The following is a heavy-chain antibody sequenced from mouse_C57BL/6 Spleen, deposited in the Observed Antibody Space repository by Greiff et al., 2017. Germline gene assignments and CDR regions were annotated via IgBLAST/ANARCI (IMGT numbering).Heavy chain of an antibody. CDR1: GYAFSSSW. V-gene: IGHV1-82*01. J-gene: IGHJ3*01. Sequence: QVQLQQSGPELVKPGASVKISCKASGYAFSSSWMNWVKQRPGKGLEWIGRIYPGDGDTNYNGKFKGKATLTADKSSSTAYMQLSSLTSEDSAVYFWARYDDYPWCAYWGQGTLVTVSA. D-gene: IGHD2-4*01. CDR2: IYPGDGDT. CDR3: ARYDDYPWCAY.